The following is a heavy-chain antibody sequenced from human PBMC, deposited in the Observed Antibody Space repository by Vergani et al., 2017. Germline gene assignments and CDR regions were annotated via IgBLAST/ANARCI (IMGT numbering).Heavy chain of an antibody. CDR2: INHSGST. CDR3: ARGVAQYLWVGELSGPLPLSMYYFDY. V-gene: IGHV4-34*01. Sequence: QVQLQQWGAGLLKPSETLSLTCAVYGGSFSGYYWSWIRQPPGKGLEWIGEINHSGSTNYHPSLKSRGTISVDTSKHQFSLKLSSVTAADTAVYYCARGVAQYLWVGELSGPLPLSMYYFDYWGQGTLVTVSS. J-gene: IGHJ4*02. CDR1: GGSFSGYY. D-gene: IGHD3-10*01.